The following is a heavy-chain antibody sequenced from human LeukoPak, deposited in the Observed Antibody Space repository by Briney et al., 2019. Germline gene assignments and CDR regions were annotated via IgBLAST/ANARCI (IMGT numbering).Heavy chain of an antibody. V-gene: IGHV4-4*02. CDR1: GASLISSNW. J-gene: IGHJ4*02. CDR3: AREELGGARGIDY. D-gene: IGHD2/OR15-2a*01. CDR2: IYQSGTT. Sequence: SGTLTLTCAVSGASLISSNWWTGVRQSPEKGRGGIGEIYQSGTTNYNPSLKSRVTISVDKSKNQFSLKLNSVTAADTAVYYCAREELGGARGIDYWGQGTLVTVSS.